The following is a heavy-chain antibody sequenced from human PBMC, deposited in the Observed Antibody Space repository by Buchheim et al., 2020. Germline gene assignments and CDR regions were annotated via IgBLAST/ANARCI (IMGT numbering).Heavy chain of an antibody. V-gene: IGHV4-59*01. CDR3: ARSVGGATNY. Sequence: QVQLQESGPGLVKPSETLSLTCSVSGGSISSYYWYWIRQPPGKGLEWIGYIYYSVSTNYNPSLKSRVTISVDTSKNQFSLKLSSVTAADTAVYYCARSVGGATNYWGQGTL. CDR2: IYYSVST. J-gene: IGHJ4*02. CDR1: GGSISSYY. D-gene: IGHD1-26*01.